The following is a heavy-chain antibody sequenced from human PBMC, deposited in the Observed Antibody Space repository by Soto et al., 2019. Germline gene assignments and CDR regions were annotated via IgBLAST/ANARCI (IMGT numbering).Heavy chain of an antibody. Sequence: SVKVSCKASGYTFTSYDINWVRQAPGQGLEWMGGIIPIFATADYAQKFQGRVTITADESTSAAYMELSSLRSEDTAVYYCAQCLLGVNYYYGMDVWGQGTTVTVSS. D-gene: IGHD3-16*01. V-gene: IGHV1-69*13. CDR3: AQCLLGVNYYYGMDV. CDR2: IIPIFATA. CDR1: GYTFTSYD. J-gene: IGHJ6*02.